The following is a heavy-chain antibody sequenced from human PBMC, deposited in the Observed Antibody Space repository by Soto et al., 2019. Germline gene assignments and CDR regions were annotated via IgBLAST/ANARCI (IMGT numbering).Heavy chain of an antibody. J-gene: IGHJ4*01. CDR2: IYYGGST. CDR3: AKHRMPIFGLVTHFFDY. Sequence: PSETLSLTCTVSGGSITNSSYYWGWIRQPPGEGLEWIGSIYYGGSTYYNPSLKSRVTISVDTSKNQFSLRLSSVTAADTAVYYCAKHRMPIFGLVTHFFDYWGQGTLVTVSS. D-gene: IGHD3-3*01. V-gene: IGHV4-39*01. CDR1: GGSITNSSYY.